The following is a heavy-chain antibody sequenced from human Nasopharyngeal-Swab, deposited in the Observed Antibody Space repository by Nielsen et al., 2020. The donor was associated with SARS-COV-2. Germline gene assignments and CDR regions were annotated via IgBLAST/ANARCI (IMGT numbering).Heavy chain of an antibody. D-gene: IGHD3-9*01. CDR3: AKGVRYFDFLSPNTYYYYGLDL. V-gene: IGHV1-69*01. J-gene: IGHJ6*02. CDR2: IIPSFGTT. Sequence: VRQMPGKGLGWVGGIIPSFGTTDYAQKFQGTVTITADESTSTVYMELNSLRFEDTAVYYCAKGVRYFDFLSPNTYYYYGLDLWGQGTTVTVSS.